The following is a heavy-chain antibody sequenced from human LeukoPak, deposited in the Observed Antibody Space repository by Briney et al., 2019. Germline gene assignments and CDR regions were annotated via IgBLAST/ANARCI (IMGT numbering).Heavy chain of an antibody. J-gene: IGHJ4*02. CDR1: GYTFTGYY. CDR3: ARGRLAYDPGDYFDY. Sequence: GASVKVSCKASGYTFTGYYMHWVRQAPGQGLEWMGWINPNSGGTNYAQKFQGWVTMTRDTSISTAYMELSRLRSDDTAVYYCARGRLAYDPGDYFDYWGQGTLVTVSS. D-gene: IGHD5-12*01. V-gene: IGHV1-2*04. CDR2: INPNSGGT.